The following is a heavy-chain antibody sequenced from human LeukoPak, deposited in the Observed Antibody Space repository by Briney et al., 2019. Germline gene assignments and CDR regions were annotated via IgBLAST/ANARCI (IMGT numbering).Heavy chain of an antibody. CDR2: ISSSSSTI. D-gene: IGHD4-23*01. CDR1: GFTFSSYS. V-gene: IGHV3-48*04. CDR3: AKGPVNYGGSYYFDY. Sequence: QPGGSLRLSCAASGFTFSSYSMNWVRQAPGKGLEWVSYISSSSSTIYYADSVKGRFTISRDNAKNSLYLQMNSLRAEDTAVYYCAKGPVNYGGSYYFDYWGQGTLVTVSS. J-gene: IGHJ4*02.